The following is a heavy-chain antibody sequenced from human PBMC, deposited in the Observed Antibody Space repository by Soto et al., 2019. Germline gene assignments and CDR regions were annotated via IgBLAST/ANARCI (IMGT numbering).Heavy chain of an antibody. J-gene: IGHJ5*02. Sequence: GGSLRLSCAISGFSVSSNYLSWVRQAPGKGLEWVSVHYSGGSTYYADSVQGRFTISRDKSNNTLYLQMRRVRAEDTAVYFCARHRHPRGTVGATSPLDPWGQGTQVTVS. CDR1: GFSVSSNY. CDR2: HYSGGST. V-gene: IGHV3-53*01. D-gene: IGHD1-26*01. CDR3: ARHRHPRGTVGATSPLDP.